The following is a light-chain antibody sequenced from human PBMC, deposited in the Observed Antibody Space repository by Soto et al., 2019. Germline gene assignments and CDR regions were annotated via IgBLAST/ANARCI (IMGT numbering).Light chain of an antibody. V-gene: IGKV3-20*01. J-gene: IGKJ2*01. CDR1: QSVSSSY. CDR2: GAS. Sequence: EIVLTQSPGTLSLSPGERVTLSCRASQSVSSSYLAWYQQKPGQAPRLLIYGASSRATGIPDRFSGSGSGTAFTLTISRLEPEDFAVYYCQQFGSSPLYTFGQGTKLEIK. CDR3: QQFGSSPLYT.